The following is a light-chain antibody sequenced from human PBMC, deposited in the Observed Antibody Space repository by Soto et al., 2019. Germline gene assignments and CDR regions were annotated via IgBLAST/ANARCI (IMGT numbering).Light chain of an antibody. V-gene: IGLV2-14*01. Sequence: SVLTQPASVSGSPGRSITISCTGTSSDVGGYNYVSWYQQHTGKAPKLMIYEVSNRPSGVSNRFSGSKSDNTASLTISGLQAEDEADYYCSSYTSSSTYVFGTGTKVTVL. CDR1: SSDVGGYNY. CDR3: SSYTSSSTYV. CDR2: EVS. J-gene: IGLJ1*01.